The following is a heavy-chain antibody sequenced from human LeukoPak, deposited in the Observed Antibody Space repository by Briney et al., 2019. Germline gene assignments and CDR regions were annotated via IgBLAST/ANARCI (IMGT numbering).Heavy chain of an antibody. CDR1: GFTFSHHH. V-gene: IGHV3-30*03. J-gene: IGHJ4*02. Sequence: PGRSLRLSCAASGFTFSHHHIHWVRQAPGKGLELVTVIALDGSRKIYADSVKGRFTISRDNSKNTVSLQMNSLGVEDTAVYYCARDQGDASGWFFDYWGQGARVIVSS. CDR3: ARDQGDASGWFFDY. D-gene: IGHD6-19*01. CDR2: IALDGSRK.